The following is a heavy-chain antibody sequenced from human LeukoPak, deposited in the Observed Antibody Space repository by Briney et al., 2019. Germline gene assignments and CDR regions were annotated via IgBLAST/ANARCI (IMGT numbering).Heavy chain of an antibody. V-gene: IGHV1-2*06. D-gene: IGHD6-19*01. J-gene: IGHJ6*02. CDR3: ARSGYSSGWYYYYGMDV. Sequence: ASVKVSCKASGYTFTGYYIHWVRQAPGQGLEWMGRINSNSGGTNYAQKFQGRVTMTRNTSISTAYMELSSLRSEDTAVYYCARSGYSSGWYYYYGMDVWGQGTTVTVSS. CDR2: INSNSGGT. CDR1: GYTFTGYY.